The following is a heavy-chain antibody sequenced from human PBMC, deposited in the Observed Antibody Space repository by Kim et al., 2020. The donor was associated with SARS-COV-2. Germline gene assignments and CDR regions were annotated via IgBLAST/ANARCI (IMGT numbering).Heavy chain of an antibody. Sequence: SVKVSCKASGGTFSSYAISWVRQAPGQGLEWMGGITPIFGTANYAQKFQGRVTITADESTSTAYMELSSLRSEDTAVYYCARTLRGAAAYSYWGQGTLVTVSS. J-gene: IGHJ4*02. CDR1: GGTFSSYA. V-gene: IGHV1-69*13. CDR3: ARTLRGAAAYSY. D-gene: IGHD6-13*01. CDR2: ITPIFGTA.